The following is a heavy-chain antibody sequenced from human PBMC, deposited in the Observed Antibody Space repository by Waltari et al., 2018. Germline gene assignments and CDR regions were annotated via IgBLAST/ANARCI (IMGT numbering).Heavy chain of an antibody. CDR2: IIPILGTA. CDR1: GGTFSSYA. D-gene: IGHD5-12*01. Sequence: QVQLVQSGAEVKKPGSSVKVSCKASGGTFSSYAISWVRQAPGQGLEWMGGIIPILGTANYAQKFQGRVTITTDESTSTAYMELSSLRSDDTAVYYCARPSGATITNWYFDLWGRGTLVTVSS. V-gene: IGHV1-69*05. J-gene: IGHJ2*01. CDR3: ARPSGATITNWYFDL.